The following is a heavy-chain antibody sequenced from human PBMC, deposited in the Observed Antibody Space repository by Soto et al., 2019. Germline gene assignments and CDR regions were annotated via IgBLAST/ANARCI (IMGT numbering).Heavy chain of an antibody. CDR2: ILSDGSNR. Sequence: QVQLVESGGGVVQPGRSLRLSCAASEFTFSNYGMHWVRQAPGKGLEWVAVILSDGSNRYHADSVKDRFTISRDNSKNTLYLQMNSPRAEDTAVYYCARDDEYSGNGMDVWGQGTTVTVS. CDR3: ARDDEYSGNGMDV. J-gene: IGHJ6*02. CDR1: EFTFSNYG. V-gene: IGHV3-33*01. D-gene: IGHD3-10*01.